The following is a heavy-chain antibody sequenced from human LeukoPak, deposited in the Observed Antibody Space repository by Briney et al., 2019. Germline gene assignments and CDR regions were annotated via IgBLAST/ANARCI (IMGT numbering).Heavy chain of an antibody. CDR2: IYYSGST. CDR3: ATQARGEYYFDY. D-gene: IGHD3-16*01. J-gene: IGHJ4*02. CDR1: GGSISSSSYY. V-gene: IGHV4-39*07. Sequence: SETLSLTCTVSGGSISSSSYYWGWIRQPPGKGLEWIGSIYYSGSTYYNPSLKSRVTISVDTSKNQFSLKLSSVTAADTAVYYCATQARGEYYFDYWGQGTLVTVSS.